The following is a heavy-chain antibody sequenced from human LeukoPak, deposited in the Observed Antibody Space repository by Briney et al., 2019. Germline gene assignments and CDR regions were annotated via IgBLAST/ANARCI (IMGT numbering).Heavy chain of an antibody. CDR3: ARVPAYGDYFDY. D-gene: IGHD4-17*01. V-gene: IGHV3-11*05. J-gene: IGHJ4*02. CDR2: ISSSSSYT. CDR1: GFTFSNYY. Sequence: GGSLRLSCAASGFTFSNYYMSWVRQAPGKGLEWVSYISSSSSYTNYADSVKGRFTISRDNAKNSLYLQMNSLRAEDTAVYYCARVPAYGDYFDYWGQGTLVTVSS.